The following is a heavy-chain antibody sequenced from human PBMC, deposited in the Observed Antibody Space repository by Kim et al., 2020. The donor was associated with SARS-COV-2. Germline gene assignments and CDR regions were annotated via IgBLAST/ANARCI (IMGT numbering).Heavy chain of an antibody. CDR1: GGTFSSYA. CDR2: IIPIFGTA. V-gene: IGHV1-69*13. J-gene: IGHJ3*02. CDR3: ARSEITMIVVAPGHAFDI. D-gene: IGHD3-22*01. Sequence: SVKVSCKASGGTFSSYAISWVRQAPGQGLEWMGGIIPIFGTANYAQKFQGRVTITADESTSTAYMELSSLRSEDTAVYYCARSEITMIVVAPGHAFDIWGQGTMGTVSS.